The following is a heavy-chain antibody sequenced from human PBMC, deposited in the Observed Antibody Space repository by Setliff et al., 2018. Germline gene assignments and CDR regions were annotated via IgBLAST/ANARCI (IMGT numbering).Heavy chain of an antibody. CDR2: ISSTGSYK. V-gene: IGHV3-21*06. Sequence: PGGSLRLSCAASGFIFDEYAMHWVRQAPGKGLEWVSSISSTGSYKPYADSVRGRFTISRDNAKNSVDLQMSSLRPEDTAIYFCVRGLSDRVNWFAFDYWGQGTLVTVSS. D-gene: IGHD1-1*01. CDR1: GFIFDEYA. CDR3: VRGLSDRVNWFAFDY. J-gene: IGHJ4*02.